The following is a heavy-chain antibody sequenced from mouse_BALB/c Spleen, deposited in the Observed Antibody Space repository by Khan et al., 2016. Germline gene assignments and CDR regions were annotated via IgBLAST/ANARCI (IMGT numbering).Heavy chain of an antibody. Sequence: QIQLVQSGPELKRPGKTVKISCKASGYTFTNYGINWVKQAPGKGLKWMGWINTYSGESTYADDFKGRFAFSLETSANTAYLQINNLKNEDTATYFCARYRYYYGSSRYLDGWGAGTTVTVSS. CDR3: ARYRYYYGSSRYLDG. CDR1: GYTFTNYG. D-gene: IGHD1-1*01. J-gene: IGHJ1*01. V-gene: IGHV9-3-1*01. CDR2: INTYSGES.